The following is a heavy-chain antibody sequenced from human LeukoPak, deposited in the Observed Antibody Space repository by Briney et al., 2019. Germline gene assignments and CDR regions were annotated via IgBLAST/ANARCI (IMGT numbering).Heavy chain of an antibody. J-gene: IGHJ4*02. CDR2: IIPIFGTA. D-gene: IGHD4-17*01. V-gene: IGHV1-69*13. CDR1: GGTFSSYA. Sequence: SVTVSCKASGGTFSSYAISWVRQAPGQGLEWMGGIIPIFGTANYAQKFQGRVTITADESTSTAYMELSSLRSEDTAVYYCARGSGGTTVTHAFDYWGQGTLVTVSS. CDR3: ARGSGGTTVTHAFDY.